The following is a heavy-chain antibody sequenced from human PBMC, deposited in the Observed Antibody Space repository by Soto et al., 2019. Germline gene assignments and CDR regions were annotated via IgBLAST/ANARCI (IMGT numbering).Heavy chain of an antibody. CDR2: INHSGST. D-gene: IGHD2-15*01. J-gene: IGHJ6*02. CDR3: ARRRLYCSGGSCLRVYYYYGMDV. Sequence: SETLSLTCAVYGGSFSGYYWSWIRQPPGKGLEWIGEINHSGSTNYNPSLKSRVTISVDTSKNQFSLKLSSVTAADTAVYYCARRRLYCSGGSCLRVYYYYGMDVWGQGTPVTVYS. CDR1: GGSFSGYY. V-gene: IGHV4-34*01.